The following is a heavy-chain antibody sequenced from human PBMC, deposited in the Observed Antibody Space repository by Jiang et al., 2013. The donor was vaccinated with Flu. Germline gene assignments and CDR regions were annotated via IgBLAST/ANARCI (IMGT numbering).Heavy chain of an antibody. V-gene: IGHV4-59*11. CDR1: GVSINSHF. CDR3: ARDRGWLQFDD. D-gene: IGHD5-24*01. Sequence: PGLVKPSETLSLTCTVSGVSINSHFWTWVRQPPGKGLEWIGYISNTGDTKHHPSLRSRVTFSRDTTKNQFSLNLNSVTAADTAVYFCARDRGWLQFDDWGQGTLVTVSS. J-gene: IGHJ4*02. CDR2: ISNTGDT.